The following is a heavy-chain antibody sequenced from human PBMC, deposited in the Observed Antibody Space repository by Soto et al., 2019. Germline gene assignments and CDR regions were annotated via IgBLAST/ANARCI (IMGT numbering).Heavy chain of an antibody. D-gene: IGHD2-8*02. V-gene: IGHV3-66*01. CDR1: GFTVSSNY. J-gene: IGHJ4*01. CDR3: ASSHYYSGGGFPVPFDF. Sequence: GSLRLSCAASGFTVSSNYMSWVRQAPGEGLEWVSVIYSGGSAYYADSVKGRFTISRDNSKNTLYLQMNSPRAEDTAVYYCASSHYYSGGGFPVPFDFWGHGTLVTVSS. CDR2: IYSGGSA.